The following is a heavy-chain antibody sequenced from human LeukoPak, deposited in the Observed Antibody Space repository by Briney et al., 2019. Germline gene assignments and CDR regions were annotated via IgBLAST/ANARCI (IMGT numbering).Heavy chain of an antibody. CDR1: GGSISSYY. CDR3: AREFEDIVVVPAATFGDYYYYMDV. Sequence: SETLSLTCTVSGGSISSYYWSWIRQPPGKGLEWIGRIYTSGSTNYNPSLKSRVTMSVDTSKNQFSLKLSSVTAADTAVYYCAREFEDIVVVPAATFGDYYYYMDVWGKGTTVTVSS. D-gene: IGHD2-2*01. V-gene: IGHV4-4*07. J-gene: IGHJ6*03. CDR2: IYTSGST.